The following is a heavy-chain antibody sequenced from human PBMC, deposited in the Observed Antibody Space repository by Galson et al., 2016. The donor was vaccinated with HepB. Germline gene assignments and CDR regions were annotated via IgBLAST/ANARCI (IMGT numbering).Heavy chain of an antibody. CDR3: ARGKEWEDAFDI. D-gene: IGHD1-26*01. CDR2: ISSRGTYI. CDR1: GFTFSSYS. V-gene: IGHV3-21*01. Sequence: SLRLSCAASGFTFSSYSVNWVRQAPGKGLEWVSSISSRGTYIYYADSVKGRFTISRDNAKRSLYLQMNSLRAEDTAVYYCARGKEWEDAFDIWGQGTMVTVSS. J-gene: IGHJ3*02.